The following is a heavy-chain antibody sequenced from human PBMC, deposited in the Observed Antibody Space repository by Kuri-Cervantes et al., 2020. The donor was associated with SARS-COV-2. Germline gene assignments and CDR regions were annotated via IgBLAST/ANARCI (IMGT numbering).Heavy chain of an antibody. D-gene: IGHD3-3*01. V-gene: IGHV4-39*07. CDR2: IYYSGSS. Sequence: SETLSLTCTVSGGSIISSSYYWGWLRQPRGKGLEWIGSIYYSGSSHYNPSFKSRVTISVDTSKNQFSLKLSSVTAADTAVYYCARVFTCKNRVDTIFGVVIKPFCYYYGMDVWGQGTTVTVSS. CDR3: ARVFTCKNRVDTIFGVVIKPFCYYYGMDV. J-gene: IGHJ6*02. CDR1: GGSIISSSYY.